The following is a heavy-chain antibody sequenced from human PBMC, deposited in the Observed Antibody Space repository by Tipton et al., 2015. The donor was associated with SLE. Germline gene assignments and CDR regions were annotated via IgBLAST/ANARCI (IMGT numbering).Heavy chain of an antibody. CDR1: GFTFSSYS. CDR2: ISSSSGSTI. CDR3: AREDYGGSFDY. V-gene: IGHV3-48*04. D-gene: IGHD4-23*01. Sequence: GSLRLSCAASGFTFSSYSMNWVRQAPGKGLEWVSSISSSSGSTIYYADSVKGRFTISGDNAKNSLYLQMNSLRAEDTAVYYCAREDYGGSFDYWGQGTLVTVSS. J-gene: IGHJ4*02.